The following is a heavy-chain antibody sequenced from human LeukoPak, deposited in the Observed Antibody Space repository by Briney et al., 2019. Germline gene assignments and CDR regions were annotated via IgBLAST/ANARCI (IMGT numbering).Heavy chain of an antibody. Sequence: GGSLRLSCAASGFTFRSYWMSWVRQAPGKGLEWVANIKQDGSEKYYVDSVKGRFTISRDNAEHSLYLQMNSLRAEDTAVYYCARERGWPLHYFDYWGQGTLVTVSS. CDR3: ARERGWPLHYFDY. D-gene: IGHD5-24*01. J-gene: IGHJ4*02. V-gene: IGHV3-7*04. CDR1: GFTFRSYW. CDR2: IKQDGSEK.